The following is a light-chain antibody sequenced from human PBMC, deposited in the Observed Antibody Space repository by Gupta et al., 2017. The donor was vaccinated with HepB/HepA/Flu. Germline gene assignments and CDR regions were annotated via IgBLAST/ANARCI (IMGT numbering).Light chain of an antibody. Sequence: DIHMTQSPSSLSASVGDRVTITCRASQSIITYLNWYHQRAGKAPKLLIYAASTLQSGVPSRFSGSASETDFTLTISRLHPEDFATYYCQQSVTTPFTFGGGTRVEIK. CDR3: QQSVTTPFT. J-gene: IGKJ4*01. CDR2: AAS. CDR1: QSIITY. V-gene: IGKV1-39*01.